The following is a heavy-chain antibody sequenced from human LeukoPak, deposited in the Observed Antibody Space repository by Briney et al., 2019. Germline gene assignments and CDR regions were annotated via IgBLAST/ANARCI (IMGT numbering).Heavy chain of an antibody. CDR1: GFVFSIYT. CDR2: ISGSGNGGSI. D-gene: IGHD2/OR15-2a*01. J-gene: IGHJ4*02. CDR3: VKDFGRVRGTPDS. Sequence: GGSLRLSCSASGFVFSIYTMYWVRQAPGKGPEYVSTISGSGNGGSIYYADSVKGRFTISRDDSKSIVYLQTNGLRSEDTAVYYCVKDFGRVRGTPDSWGQGTLVTVSS. V-gene: IGHV3-64D*06.